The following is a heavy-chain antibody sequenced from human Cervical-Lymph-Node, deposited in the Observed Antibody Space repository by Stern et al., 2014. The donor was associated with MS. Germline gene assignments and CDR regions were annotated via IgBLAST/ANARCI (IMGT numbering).Heavy chain of an antibody. D-gene: IGHD1-14*01. J-gene: IGHJ3*02. CDR1: GGSVSGRSFY. CDR2: IYYSGST. V-gene: IGHV4-61*01. CDR3: ARESSGTDAFDI. Sequence: QVQLQESGPGLVKPSETLSLTCTVSGGSVSGRSFYWRWIRQPLGKGLQWIGHIYYSGSTSYNPSLQSRVSILVDTSKGQFSLKLSSVTAADTAIYYCARESSGTDAFDIWGQGTMVTVSS.